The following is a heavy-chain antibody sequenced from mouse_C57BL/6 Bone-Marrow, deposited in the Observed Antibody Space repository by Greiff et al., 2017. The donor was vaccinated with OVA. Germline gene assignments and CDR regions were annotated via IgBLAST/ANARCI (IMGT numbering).Heavy chain of an antibody. J-gene: IGHJ3*01. Sequence: EVQLVESGGGLVQSGRSLRLSCATSGFTFSDFYMEWVRQAPGKGLEWIAASRNKANDYTTEYSASVKGRFIVSRDTSQSILYLQMKALEADDTAIYYCARDAGGSSPFAYWGQGTLVTVAA. CDR1: GFTFSDFY. CDR3: ARDAGGSSPFAY. D-gene: IGHD1-1*01. V-gene: IGHV7-1*01. CDR2: SRNKANDYTT.